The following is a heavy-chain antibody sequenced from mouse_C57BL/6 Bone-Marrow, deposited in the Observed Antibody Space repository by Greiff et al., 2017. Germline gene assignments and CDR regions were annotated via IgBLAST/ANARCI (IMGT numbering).Heavy chain of an antibody. D-gene: IGHD1-1*01. CDR1: GFNIKDDY. J-gene: IGHJ4*01. Sequence: VQLQQSGAELVRPGASVKLSCTASGFNIKDDYMHWVKQRPEQGLEWIGWIDPENGDTEYASKFQGKATITADTSSNTAYLQLSSLTSEDTAVYYCTLITTVYYYAMDYWGQGTSVTVSS. V-gene: IGHV14-4*01. CDR3: TLITTVYYYAMDY. CDR2: IDPENGDT.